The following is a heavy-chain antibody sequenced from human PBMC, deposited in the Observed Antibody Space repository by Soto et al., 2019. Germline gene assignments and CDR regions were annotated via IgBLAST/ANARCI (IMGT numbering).Heavy chain of an antibody. Sequence: ETLSLTCTVSGGSMNDYYWSWIRQPAGKGLEWIGRIFTSGNTNYNPSLRSRLTMSVDTSTNQVSLRLTSVTAADTAVYYCASGRLVSRYYRLDVWGQGTTVTVSS. J-gene: IGHJ6*02. CDR2: IFTSGNT. D-gene: IGHD6-6*01. CDR3: ASGRLVSRYYRLDV. CDR1: GGSMNDYY. V-gene: IGHV4-4*07.